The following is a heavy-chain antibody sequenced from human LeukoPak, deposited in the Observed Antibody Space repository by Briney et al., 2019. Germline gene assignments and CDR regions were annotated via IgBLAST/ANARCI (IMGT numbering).Heavy chain of an antibody. CDR3: AKHRLPVAGSPSKNPTAYFED. D-gene: IGHD6-19*01. Sequence: PGGSMRLSCAASGFTFTSHSMSWVRQAPGKGLEWVSAISSSGHVTFYADSVKGRFTVSRDQSQYTLFLHMSSLRADDTAVYYCAKHRLPVAGSPSKNPTAYFEDWGQGIRVTVSS. CDR1: GFTFTSHS. J-gene: IGHJ4*02. CDR2: ISSSGHVT. V-gene: IGHV3-23*01.